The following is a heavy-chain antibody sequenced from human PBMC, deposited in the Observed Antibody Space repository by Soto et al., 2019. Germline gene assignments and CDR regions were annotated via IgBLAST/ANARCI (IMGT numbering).Heavy chain of an antibody. CDR2: IHPSGGST. Sequence: SCKASGYTFTGYCMHWVRQAPGKGLQWVATIHPSGGSTHYAESVRGRFTISRDNSRDTLYLQMNSLRAEDTAVYYCAKDPSTGPPDCWGQGALVTVSS. D-gene: IGHD3-9*01. J-gene: IGHJ4*02. V-gene: IGHV3-23*01. CDR3: AKDPSTGPPDC. CDR1: GYTFTGYC.